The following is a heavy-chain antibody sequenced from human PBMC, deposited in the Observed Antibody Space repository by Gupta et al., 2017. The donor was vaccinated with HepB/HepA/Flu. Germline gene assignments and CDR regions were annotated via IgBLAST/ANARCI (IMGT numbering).Heavy chain of an antibody. CDR1: GFTFSSYW. D-gene: IGHD3-3*01. J-gene: IGHJ5*02. CDR3: ARSTGIKIFGVVSQGGNWFDP. CDR2: IKQDGSEK. V-gene: IGHV3-7*01. Sequence: EVQLVESGGGLVQPGGSLRLSCAASGFTFSSYWMSWVRQAPGKGLEWVANIKQDGSEKYYVDSVKGRFTISRDNAKNALYLQMNSLRAEDTAVYYCARSTGIKIFGVVSQGGNWFDPWGQGTLVTVSA.